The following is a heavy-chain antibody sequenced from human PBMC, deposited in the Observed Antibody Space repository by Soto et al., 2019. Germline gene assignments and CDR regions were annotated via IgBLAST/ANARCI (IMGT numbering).Heavy chain of an antibody. CDR1: GFIFSDYD. J-gene: IGHJ6*02. V-gene: IGHV3-23*01. CDR2: IGGSGGGT. CDR3: LRQAKLASVMANVRNYYGLDT. Sequence: GGSLRLSCAASGFIFSDYDMSWVRQAPGKGLEWVSVIGGSGGGTYYADSGKGRFTISRGNSKDTLFLQADSLRPADTALYFFLRQAKLASVMANVRNYYGLDTWGRGTTGTVSS. D-gene: IGHD2-8*01.